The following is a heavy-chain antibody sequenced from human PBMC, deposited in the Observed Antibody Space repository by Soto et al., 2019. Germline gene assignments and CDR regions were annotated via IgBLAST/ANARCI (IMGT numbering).Heavy chain of an antibody. CDR1: GFTFKNFG. V-gene: IGHV3-30*03. J-gene: IGHJ4*02. Sequence: QVQLVESGGSVVQPGRSLRLSCAASGFTFKNFGIHWVRQAPGKGLEWVALISFDESQKYYADSVKGRFTISRDNSKETVYLPLHSLTAAHSAVYFCATDSAFSYGYGDDYWGQGT. CDR2: ISFDESQK. D-gene: IGHD5-18*01. CDR3: ATDSAFSYGYGDDY.